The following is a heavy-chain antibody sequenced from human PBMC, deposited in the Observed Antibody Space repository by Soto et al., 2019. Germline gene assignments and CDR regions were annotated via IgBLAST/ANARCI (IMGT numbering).Heavy chain of an antibody. CDR1: GVTFSTNS. CDR3: AKWDGYGDY. D-gene: IGHD5-12*01. Sequence: XGSLRLSCAAFGVTFSTNSMAWVRQTPGKGLDWVSGLIVGGDRTFYLESVKGRFTISSDTSKNVVYLQMNSLRADDTAVYFCAKWDGYGDYWGQGTLVTVSS. V-gene: IGHV3-23*01. J-gene: IGHJ4*02. CDR2: LIVGGDRT.